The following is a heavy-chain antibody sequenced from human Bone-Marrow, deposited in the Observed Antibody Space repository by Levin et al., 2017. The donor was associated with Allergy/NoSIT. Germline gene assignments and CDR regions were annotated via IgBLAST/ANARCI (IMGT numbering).Heavy chain of an antibody. V-gene: IGHV4-30-4*01. CDR1: GASISSNDYY. CDR2: IYSSGNS. CDR3: ARDRDYYDSSGYDIVYYGMDV. D-gene: IGHD3-22*01. Sequence: PSETLSLTCTVSGASISSNDYYWSWIRQPPGKGLEWIGYIYSSGNSHYNPSLKSRVTMSLDASKNQISLKLNSVTAADTAVYYCARDRDYYDSSGYDIVYYGMDVWGQGTTVTVSS. J-gene: IGHJ6*02.